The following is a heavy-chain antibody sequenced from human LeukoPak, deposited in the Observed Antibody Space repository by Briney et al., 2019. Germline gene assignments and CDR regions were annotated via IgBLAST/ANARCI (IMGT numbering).Heavy chain of an antibody. CDR1: GYTFTSYG. D-gene: IGHD3-10*01. CDR2: ISAYSGNT. CDR3: ARGPEITMVRGAYDY. V-gene: IGHV1-18*01. Sequence: ASVKVSCKASGYTFTSYGISWVRQAPGQGLEWMGWISAYSGNTNYAQKLQGRVTMTTDTSTSTAYMELRSLRSDDTAVYYCARGPEITMVRGAYDYWGQGTLVTVSS. J-gene: IGHJ4*02.